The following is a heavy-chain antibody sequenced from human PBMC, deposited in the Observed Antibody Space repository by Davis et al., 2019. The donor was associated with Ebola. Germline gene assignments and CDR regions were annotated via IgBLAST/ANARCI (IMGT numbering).Heavy chain of an antibody. CDR2: INAGNGNT. CDR3: ARGDYGDPVDY. D-gene: IGHD4-17*01. Sequence: ASVKVSCKASGYTFTSYAMHWVRQAPGQRLEWMGWINAGNGNTKYSQKLQGRVTMTTDTSTSTAYMELRSLRSDDTAVYYCARGDYGDPVDYWGQGTLVTVSS. V-gene: IGHV1-3*01. J-gene: IGHJ4*02. CDR1: GYTFTSYA.